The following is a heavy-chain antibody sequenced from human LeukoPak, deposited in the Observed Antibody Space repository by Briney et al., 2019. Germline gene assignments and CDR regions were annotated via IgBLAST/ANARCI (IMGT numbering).Heavy chain of an antibody. V-gene: IGHV4-34*01. CDR3: ALSTTRVTTRTLDH. Sequence: SETLSLTCAVHGGSFSNCFWTWIRQPPGKGLEWVGEISQSGSTRYNPSLESRVSISVDMSNNQSPLRLSYVTAADTAIYFCALSTTRVTTRTLDHWGQGTLVTVSS. D-gene: IGHD4-17*01. CDR2: ISQSGST. CDR1: GGSFSNCF. J-gene: IGHJ4*02.